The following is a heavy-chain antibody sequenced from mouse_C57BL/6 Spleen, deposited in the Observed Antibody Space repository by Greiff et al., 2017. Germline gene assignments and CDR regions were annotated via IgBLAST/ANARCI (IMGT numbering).Heavy chain of an antibody. J-gene: IGHJ1*03. V-gene: IGHV1-67*01. CDR3: AREGPYYGSSYWYFDV. Sequence: VQLQQSGPELVRPGVSVKISCKGSGYTFTDYAMHWVKQSHAKSLEWIGVISTYYDDASYNQTFKDKATMTVDKSSSTAYMELARLTSEDSAVYYCAREGPYYGSSYWYFDVWGTGTTVTVSS. CDR1: GYTFTDYA. CDR2: ISTYYDDA. D-gene: IGHD1-1*01.